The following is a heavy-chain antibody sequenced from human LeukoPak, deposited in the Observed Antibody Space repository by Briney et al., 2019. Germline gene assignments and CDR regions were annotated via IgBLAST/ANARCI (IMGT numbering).Heavy chain of an antibody. V-gene: IGHV3-21*01. CDR3: ARELVITIQHDAFDI. CDR2: ISSSSSYI. Sequence: GSLRLSCAASGFTFSSYSMNWVRQAPGKGLEWVSSISSSSSYIYYADSVKGRFTISRDNAKNSLYLQMNSLRAEDTAVYYCARELVITIQHDAFDIWGQGTMVTVSS. J-gene: IGHJ3*02. CDR1: GFTFSSYS. D-gene: IGHD3-22*01.